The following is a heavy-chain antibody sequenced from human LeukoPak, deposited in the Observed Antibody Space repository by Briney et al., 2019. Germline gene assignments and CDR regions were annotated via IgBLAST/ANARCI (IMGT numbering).Heavy chain of an antibody. Sequence: GGSLRLSCAASGFTVSSNYMSWVRQAPGKGLEWVSVIYSGGSTYYADSVKGRFTISRDNSKNTLYLQMNSLRAEDTAVYYCAGATFDYSDSSGYYDYWGQGTLATVSS. CDR2: IYSGGST. J-gene: IGHJ4*02. CDR1: GFTVSSNY. D-gene: IGHD3-22*01. V-gene: IGHV3-53*01. CDR3: AGATFDYSDSSGYYDY.